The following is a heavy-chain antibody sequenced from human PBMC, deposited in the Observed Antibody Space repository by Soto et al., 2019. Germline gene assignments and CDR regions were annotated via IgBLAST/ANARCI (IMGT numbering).Heavy chain of an antibody. J-gene: IGHJ4*02. CDR2: ISGSGLVT. Sequence: AQLSESGGGLVRPGGSLRVSCAASGFGFGSYAMAWIRQAPGKGLEWVSSISGSGLVTYYADSVRGRFAVYRDNSRNTLFLQMTSLRAEDTAVYYCARTRGTHCSGGSCYYFDIWGRGTLVSV. CDR1: GFGFGSYA. V-gene: IGHV3-23*01. CDR3: ARTRGTHCSGGSCYYFDI. D-gene: IGHD2-15*01.